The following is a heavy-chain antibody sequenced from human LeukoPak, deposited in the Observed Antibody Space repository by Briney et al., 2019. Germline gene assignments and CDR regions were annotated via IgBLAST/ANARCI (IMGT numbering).Heavy chain of an antibody. CDR1: GDSVSSSRYY. Sequence: SETLSLTCIVSGDSVSSSRYYWGWIRQPPGRGLEWIGEINHSGSTNYNPSLKSRVTISVDTSKNQFSLKLSSVTAADTAVYYCARGGYSYGFDYWGQGTLVTVSS. CDR3: ARGGYSYGFDY. V-gene: IGHV4-39*07. CDR2: INHSGST. D-gene: IGHD5-18*01. J-gene: IGHJ4*02.